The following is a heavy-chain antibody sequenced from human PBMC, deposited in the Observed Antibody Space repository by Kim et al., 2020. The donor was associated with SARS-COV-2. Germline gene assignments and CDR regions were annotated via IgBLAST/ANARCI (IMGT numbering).Heavy chain of an antibody. V-gene: IGHV4-34*01. CDR3: ARGPVVVAATSHFDY. J-gene: IGHJ4*02. CDR1: GGSFSGYY. D-gene: IGHD2-15*01. Sequence: SETLSLTCDVYGGSFSGYYWSWIRQPPGKGLEWIGEINHSGSTNYNPSLKSRVTISVDTSKNQFSLKLSSVTAADTAVYYCARGPVVVAATSHFDYWGQGTLVTVSS. CDR2: INHSGST.